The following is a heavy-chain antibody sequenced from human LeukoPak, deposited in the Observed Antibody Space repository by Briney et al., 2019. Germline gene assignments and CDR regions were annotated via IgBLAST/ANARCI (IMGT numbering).Heavy chain of an antibody. J-gene: IGHJ4*02. CDR3: ARDIGDYVWGSYRSPYIDD. V-gene: IGHV1-18*01. D-gene: IGHD3-16*02. Sequence: ASVKVSCKASGYTFTSYGISWVRQAPGQGLEWVGWISAYNGNTNYAQKLQGRVTMTTDTSTSTVHTALRSLKSDATAVYSCARDIGDYVWGSYRSPYIDDWGQGTLVTVSS. CDR1: GYTFTSYG. CDR2: ISAYNGNT.